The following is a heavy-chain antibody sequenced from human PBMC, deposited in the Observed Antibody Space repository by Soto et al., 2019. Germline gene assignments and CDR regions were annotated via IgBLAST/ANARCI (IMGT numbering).Heavy chain of an antibody. J-gene: IGHJ6*02. CDR2: ISYDGSNK. D-gene: IGHD2-8*01. Sequence: GGSLRLSCAASGFTFSSYGMHWVRQAPGKGLEWVEVISYDGSNKYYADSVKGRFTISRDNSKNTLYLQMNSLRAEDTAVYYCAKGVSPYGMDVWGQGTTVTVSS. V-gene: IGHV3-30*18. CDR3: AKGVSPYGMDV. CDR1: GFTFSSYG.